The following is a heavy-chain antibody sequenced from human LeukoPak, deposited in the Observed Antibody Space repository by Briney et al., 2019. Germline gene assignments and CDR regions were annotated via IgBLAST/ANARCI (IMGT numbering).Heavy chain of an antibody. CDR2: ISSSGGST. V-gene: IGHV3-64D*09. Sequence: PGGSLRLSCSASGFTFSSYAMHCVRQAPGKGLEYVSVISSSGGSTYYADSVKGRFTISRDNSKNTLYLQMSSLRAEDTAVYYCVKTLISVAGTGAFDIWGQGTMVTVSS. J-gene: IGHJ3*02. CDR1: GFTFSSYA. CDR3: VKTLISVAGTGAFDI. D-gene: IGHD6-19*01.